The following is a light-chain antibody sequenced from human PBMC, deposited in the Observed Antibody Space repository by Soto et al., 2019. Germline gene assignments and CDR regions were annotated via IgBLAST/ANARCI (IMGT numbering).Light chain of an antibody. CDR1: SSDVGGYNY. CDR3: SSYTSSSTLV. V-gene: IGLV2-14*01. Sequence: QSALTQPASVSGSPGQSITISCTGTSSDVGGYNYVSWYQQHPGKAPKLMIYDVSNRPSGVSNRFSGSKSGNTASLTISGLWAEDEADYYCSSYTSSSTLVFGTGTKVTVL. J-gene: IGLJ1*01. CDR2: DVS.